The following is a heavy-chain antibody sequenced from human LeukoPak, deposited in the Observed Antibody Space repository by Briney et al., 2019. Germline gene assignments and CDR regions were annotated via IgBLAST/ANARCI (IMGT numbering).Heavy chain of an antibody. J-gene: IGHJ6*03. D-gene: IGHD6-19*01. V-gene: IGHV1-69*13. CDR1: GGTFSSYA. CDR2: IIPIFGTA. CDR3: ARAGIAVAGHRGVYYYYYMDV. Sequence: SVKVSCKASGGTFSSYAISWVRQAPGQGLEWMGGIIPIFGTANYAQKFQGRVTITADESTSTAYMELSSLRSEDTAVYYCARAGIAVAGHRGVYYYYYMDVWGKGTTVTVSS.